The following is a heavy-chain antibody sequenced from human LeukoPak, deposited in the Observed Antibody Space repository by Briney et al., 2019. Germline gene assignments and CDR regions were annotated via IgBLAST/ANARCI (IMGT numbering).Heavy chain of an antibody. CDR3: ARISDTPTYYYDSSGLRGGFDY. D-gene: IGHD3-22*01. V-gene: IGHV3-21*01. J-gene: IGHJ4*02. CDR1: GFTFSSYS. Sequence: GGSLRFSCAASGFTFSSYSMNWVRQAPGKGLEWVSSISSSSSYIYYADSVKGRFTISRDNAKNSLYLQMNSLRAEDTAVYYCARISDTPTYYYDSSGLRGGFDYWGQGTLVTVSS. CDR2: ISSSSSYI.